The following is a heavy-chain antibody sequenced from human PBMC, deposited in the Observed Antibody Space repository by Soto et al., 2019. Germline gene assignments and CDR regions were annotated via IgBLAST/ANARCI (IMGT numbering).Heavy chain of an antibody. J-gene: IGHJ4*02. CDR2: ISGSGGST. Sequence: GGSLRLSCAASGFTFSSYAMSWVRQAPGKGLEWVSAISGSGGSTYYADSVKGRFTISRDNSKNTLYLQMNSLRAEETAVYYCEKQDYYYDSSGYYYPHWGQETLVTVSS. CDR1: GFTFSSYA. D-gene: IGHD3-22*01. V-gene: IGHV3-23*01. CDR3: EKQDYYYDSSGYYYPH.